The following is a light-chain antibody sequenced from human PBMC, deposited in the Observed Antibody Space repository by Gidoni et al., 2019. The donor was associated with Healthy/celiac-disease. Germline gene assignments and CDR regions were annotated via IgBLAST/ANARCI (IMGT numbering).Light chain of an antibody. CDR2: KVS. V-gene: IGKV2-30*01. CDR3: MQGTHWSTWT. Sequence: DVVMTQSPLSLPVTLGQPASISCRSSQSLVYSDGNTYLNWFQQRPGQSPRRLIYKVSNRDSGVPDRFSGSGSGTDFTLKISRVEAEDGGVYYCMQGTHWSTWTFGQGTKVEIK. J-gene: IGKJ1*01. CDR1: QSLVYSDGNTY.